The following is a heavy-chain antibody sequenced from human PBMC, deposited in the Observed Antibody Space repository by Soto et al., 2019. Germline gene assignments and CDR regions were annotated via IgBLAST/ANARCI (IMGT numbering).Heavy chain of an antibody. CDR3: VRAAHYGDYVFEY. D-gene: IGHD4-17*01. V-gene: IGHV4-59*01. Sequence: PSETLSLTCTVSGGSISSYYWSWIRQPPGKGLEWIGYIYHTGSTNNNPSLNSRVTISIDTSRNQFSLKLSSVTAADTAVYYCVRAAHYGDYVFEYWGQGLLVTVSS. J-gene: IGHJ4*02. CDR2: IYHTGST. CDR1: GGSISSYY.